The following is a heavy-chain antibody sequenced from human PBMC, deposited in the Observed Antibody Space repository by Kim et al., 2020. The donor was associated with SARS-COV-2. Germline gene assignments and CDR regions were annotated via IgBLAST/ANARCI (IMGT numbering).Heavy chain of an antibody. D-gene: IGHD3-22*01. V-gene: IGHV1-2*04. CDR3: ARDTGYYDSSGYYYETHSGFDP. Sequence: ASVKVSCKASGYTFTGYYMHWVRQAPGQGLEWMGWINPNSGGTNYAQKFQGWVTMTRDTSISTAYMELSRLRSDDTAVYYCARDTGYYDSSGYYYETHSGFDPWGQGTLVTVSS. J-gene: IGHJ5*02. CDR1: GYTFTGYY. CDR2: INPNSGGT.